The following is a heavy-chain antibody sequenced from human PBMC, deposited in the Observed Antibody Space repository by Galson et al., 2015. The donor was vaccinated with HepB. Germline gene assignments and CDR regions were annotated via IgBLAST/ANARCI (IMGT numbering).Heavy chain of an antibody. J-gene: IGHJ4*02. D-gene: IGHD4-17*01. CDR3: AITTPGLYFDY. V-gene: IGHV1-69*13. Sequence: SVKVSCKASGYTFTGYYMHWVRQAPGQGLEWMGGIIPIFGTANYAQKFQGRVTITADESTSTAYMELSSLRSEDTAVYYCAITTPGLYFDYWGQGTLVTVSS. CDR2: IIPIFGTA. CDR1: GYTFTGYY.